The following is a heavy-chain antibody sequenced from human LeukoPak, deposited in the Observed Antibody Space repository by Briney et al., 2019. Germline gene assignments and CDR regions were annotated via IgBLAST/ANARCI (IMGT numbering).Heavy chain of an antibody. Sequence: SETLSLTCTVSGGSISSGIYYWGWIRQPPGKGLEWIGSIYYSGNAYYNPSLKSQVTISVDTSKNQLSLKLNSVTAADTAVYYCARHVRQQLPPKAFDYWGQGTLVTVSS. CDR1: GGSISSGIYY. D-gene: IGHD6-13*01. CDR2: IYYSGNA. J-gene: IGHJ4*02. CDR3: ARHVRQQLPPKAFDY. V-gene: IGHV4-39*01.